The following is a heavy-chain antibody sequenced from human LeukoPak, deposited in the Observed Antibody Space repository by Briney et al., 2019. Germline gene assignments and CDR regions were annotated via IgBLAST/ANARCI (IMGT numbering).Heavy chain of an antibody. CDR3: AKDRLSSGWYGDY. J-gene: IGHJ4*02. CDR1: GFTFSSYG. CDR2: ISYDGSNK. D-gene: IGHD6-19*01. V-gene: IGHV3-30*18. Sequence: GGSLRLSCAASGFTFSSYGMHWVRQAPGKGLEWVAVISYDGSNKYYADSVKGRFTISRNNSKNTLYLQMNSLRAEDTAVYYCAKDRLSSGWYGDYWGQGTLVTVSS.